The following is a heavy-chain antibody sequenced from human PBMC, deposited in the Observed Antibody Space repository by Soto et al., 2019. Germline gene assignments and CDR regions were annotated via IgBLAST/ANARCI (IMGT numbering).Heavy chain of an antibody. Sequence: ASVKVSCKASGYTFTGYYMHWVRQAPGQGLEWMGWINPNSGGTNYAQKFQGRVTMTRDTSISTAYMELSRLRSDDTAVYYCARVQRWLPSGWFDPWGQGTLVTVSS. CDR2: INPNSGGT. D-gene: IGHD5-12*01. CDR3: ARVQRWLPSGWFDP. CDR1: GYTFTGYY. J-gene: IGHJ5*02. V-gene: IGHV1-2*02.